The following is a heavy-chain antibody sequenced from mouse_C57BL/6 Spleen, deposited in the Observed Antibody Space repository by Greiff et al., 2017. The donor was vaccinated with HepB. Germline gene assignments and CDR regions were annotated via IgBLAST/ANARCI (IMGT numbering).Heavy chain of an antibody. Sequence: EVQLQQSGPELVKPGASVKIPCKASGYTFTDYNMDWVKQSHGKSLEWIGDINPNNGGTIYNQKFKGKATLTVDKSSSKAYMELRSLTSEDTAVYYCARPSYYYGSSYGWYFDVWGTGTTVTVSS. D-gene: IGHD1-1*01. CDR1: GYTFTDYN. J-gene: IGHJ1*03. V-gene: IGHV1-18*01. CDR2: INPNNGGT. CDR3: ARPSYYYGSSYGWYFDV.